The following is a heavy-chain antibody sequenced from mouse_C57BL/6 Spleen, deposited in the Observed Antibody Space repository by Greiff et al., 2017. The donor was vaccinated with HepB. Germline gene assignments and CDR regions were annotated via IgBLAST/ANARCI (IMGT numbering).Heavy chain of an antibody. J-gene: IGHJ3*01. D-gene: IGHD2-5*01. V-gene: IGHV5-17*01. CDR2: ISSGSSTI. Sequence: EVQGVESGGGLVKPGGSLKLSCAASGFTFSDYGMHWVRQAPEKGLEWVAYISSGSSTIYYADTVKGRFTISRDNAKNTLFLPMTSLRSEDTAMYYCARRSNTWLAYWGQGTLVTVSA. CDR1: GFTFSDYG. CDR3: ARRSNTWLAY.